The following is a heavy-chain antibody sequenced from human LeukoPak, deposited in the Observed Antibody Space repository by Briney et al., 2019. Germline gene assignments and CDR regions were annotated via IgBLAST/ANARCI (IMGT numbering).Heavy chain of an antibody. V-gene: IGHV5-51*01. CDR1: GYTFTTYW. CDR2: IYPGDSDT. J-gene: IGHJ4*02. CDR3: ARVMTTLTRFDF. Sequence: GGSPKISCKGSGYTFTTYWIGWVRQMPGKGREWMGIIYPGDSDTRYSPSFQGQVTISADKSITTAYLQWSSLKASDTAMYYCARVMTTLTRFDFWGQGTLVTVS. D-gene: IGHD4-17*01.